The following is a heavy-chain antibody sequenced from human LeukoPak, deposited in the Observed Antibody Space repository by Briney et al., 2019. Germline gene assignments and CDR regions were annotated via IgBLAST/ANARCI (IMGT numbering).Heavy chain of an antibody. V-gene: IGHV1-2*02. CDR2: INPNTDGI. Sequence: ASVKVSCKASGYTFTDYYIHWVRQAPGQGLEWMGWINPNTDGINYAQNFRGRVTMTRDTSISTAYMELSGLRSDDTAIYYCARVKALGIVGSTTVLDPWGQGTLVTVSS. J-gene: IGHJ5*02. D-gene: IGHD1-26*01. CDR1: GYTFTDYY. CDR3: ARVKALGIVGSTTVLDP.